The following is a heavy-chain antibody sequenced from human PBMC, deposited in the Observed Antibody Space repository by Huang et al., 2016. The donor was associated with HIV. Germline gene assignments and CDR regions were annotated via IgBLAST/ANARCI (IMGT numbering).Heavy chain of an antibody. V-gene: IGHV1-69*11. J-gene: IGHJ4*02. CDR2: IIPTLGTA. D-gene: IGHD3-22*01. Sequence: QVQLVQSGAEVKKPGSSVKVSCKASGGSFRNFAIGWVRQAPGQGLEWMGRIIPTLGTANYAQKCQGRVTSIADESTSTAYMELSSLRSEDTAVYYCATVDYYDTSGPQRGYFDNWGQGTLVTVSS. CDR1: GGSFRNFA. CDR3: ATVDYYDTSGPQRGYFDN.